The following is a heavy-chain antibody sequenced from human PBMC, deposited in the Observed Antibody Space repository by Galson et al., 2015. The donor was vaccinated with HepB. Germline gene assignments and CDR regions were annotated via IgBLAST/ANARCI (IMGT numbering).Heavy chain of an antibody. V-gene: IGHV1-46*01. Sequence: SVKVSCKASGYTFTSYYMHWVRQAPGQGLEWMGIINPSGGSTSYAQKFQGRVTMTRDTSTSTVYMELSSLRSEDTAVYYCAVLSGSSSWDDAFDIWGQGTMVTVSS. D-gene: IGHD6-13*01. J-gene: IGHJ3*02. CDR3: AVLSGSSSWDDAFDI. CDR2: INPSGGST. CDR1: GYTFTSYY.